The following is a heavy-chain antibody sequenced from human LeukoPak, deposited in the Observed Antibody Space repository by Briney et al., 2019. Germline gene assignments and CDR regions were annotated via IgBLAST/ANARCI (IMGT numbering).Heavy chain of an antibody. CDR2: ISSSSSTI. CDR1: GFTFSSYE. Sequence: GGSLRLSCAASGFTFSSYEMNWVRRAPGEGVGWVSYISSSSSTIYYAASVKGRFTISRDNAKNSLYLQMNSLRAADTAVYYCARGLSGSYPYYFDYWGQGTLVAVSS. D-gene: IGHD1-26*01. CDR3: ARGLSGSYPYYFDY. V-gene: IGHV3-48*03. J-gene: IGHJ4*02.